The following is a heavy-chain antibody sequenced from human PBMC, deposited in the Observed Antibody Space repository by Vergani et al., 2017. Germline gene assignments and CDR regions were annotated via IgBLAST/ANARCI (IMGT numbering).Heavy chain of an antibody. CDR3: AKQYFVSGNYLFDY. CDR2: ISGSGVSA. V-gene: IGHV3-23*01. Sequence: EVQLLESGGGLVQPGGSLRLTCAASEFTFSNYAMNWFRQAPGKGLEWVSGISGSGVSAYYTDSVKGRFTISRDNSKNMLFLQMNNLRTEDTAIYYCAKQYFVSGNYLFDYWGQETLVTVSS. J-gene: IGHJ4*02. D-gene: IGHD3-10*01. CDR1: EFTFSNYA.